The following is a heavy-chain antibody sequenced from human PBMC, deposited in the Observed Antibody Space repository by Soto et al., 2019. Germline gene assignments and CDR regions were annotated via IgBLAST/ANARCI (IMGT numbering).Heavy chain of an antibody. J-gene: IGHJ6*02. D-gene: IGHD2-2*01. V-gene: IGHV1-69*06. CDR1: GGTFSSYA. CDR3: ARDLIVVVPAASPMDYYYYGMDV. CDR2: IIPIFVTA. Sequence: AAVKVSCKASGGTFSSYAISWVRQAPGPGLEWMGGIIPIFVTANYAQKFQGRVTITADKTTSTAYMELSSLRSEDTAVYYCARDLIVVVPAASPMDYYYYGMDVWGQGTTVTVSS.